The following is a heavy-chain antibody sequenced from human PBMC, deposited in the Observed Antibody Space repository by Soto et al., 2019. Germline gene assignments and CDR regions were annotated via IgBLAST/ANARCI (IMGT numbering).Heavy chain of an antibody. J-gene: IGHJ4*02. CDR2: IKQDGSEK. CDR1: GFTFSSYW. V-gene: IGHV3-7*01. D-gene: IGHD6-6*01. CDR3: ARDATVIAARSHFDY. Sequence: GGSMRLSCAASGFTFSSYWMSWVGQAPGKGLEWVANIKQDGSEKYYVDSVKGRFTISRDNAKNSLYLQMNSLRAEDTAVYYCARDATVIAARSHFDYWGQGTLVTVSS.